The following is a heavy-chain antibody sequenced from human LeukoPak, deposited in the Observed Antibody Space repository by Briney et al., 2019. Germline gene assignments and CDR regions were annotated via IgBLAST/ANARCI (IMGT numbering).Heavy chain of an antibody. J-gene: IGHJ3*01. D-gene: IGHD3-22*01. CDR1: GGSISGYY. CDR2: IYYSGST. Sequence: SETLSLTCTVSGGSISGYYGRWIRQSPGRGLVWIGYIYYSGSTNYNPSLKSRVTISVDMSKNQFSLKLSSVTAADTALYYCARHFTYYYDSNGYPRDAVDVWGQGTVVTVSS. CDR3: ARHFTYYYDSNGYPRDAVDV. V-gene: IGHV4-59*08.